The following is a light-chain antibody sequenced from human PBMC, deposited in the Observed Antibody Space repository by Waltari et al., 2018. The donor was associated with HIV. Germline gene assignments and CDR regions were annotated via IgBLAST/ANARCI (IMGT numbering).Light chain of an antibody. J-gene: IGLJ2*01. CDR2: DNI. Sequence: QSVLTQPPSVSGAPGQRVSIYCTANSSNIGATFDVHWYQQLPGTAPKLLIFDNINRPSGVPGRFSGSKSGPSASLAISGLQAEDEADYCQLFDPSLSAVVFGGGTKLTVL. CDR3: QLFDPSLSAVV. CDR1: SSNIGATFD. V-gene: IGLV1-40*01.